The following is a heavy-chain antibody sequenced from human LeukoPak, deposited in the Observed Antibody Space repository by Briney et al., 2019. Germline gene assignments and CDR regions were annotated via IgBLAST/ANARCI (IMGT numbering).Heavy chain of an antibody. Sequence: GGPLRLSCAASGFTFSSYWMSWVRQAPGKGLEWVANIKQDGSEKYYVDSVKGRFTISRDNAENSLYLQMNSLRAEDTAVYYCARVSTYYDILTGYSGASYFDYWGQGTLVTVSS. V-gene: IGHV3-7*01. D-gene: IGHD3-9*01. CDR3: ARVSTYYDILTGYSGASYFDY. J-gene: IGHJ4*02. CDR1: GFTFSSYW. CDR2: IKQDGSEK.